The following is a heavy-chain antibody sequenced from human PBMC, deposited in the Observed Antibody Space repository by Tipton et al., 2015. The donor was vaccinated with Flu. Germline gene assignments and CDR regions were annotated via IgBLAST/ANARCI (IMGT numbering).Heavy chain of an antibody. J-gene: IGHJ4*02. CDR1: GFTFSTFW. Sequence: SLRLSCAASGFTFSTFWMSWVRQAPGKGLEWVANINQDGSEKYYVDSVKGRFTISRDKAKNSLYLQMNSLRAEDTAVYYCAREEGHYYDTSGLFDYWGQGTLLTVSS. V-gene: IGHV3-7*01. CDR3: AREEGHYYDTSGLFDY. CDR2: INQDGSEK. D-gene: IGHD3-22*01.